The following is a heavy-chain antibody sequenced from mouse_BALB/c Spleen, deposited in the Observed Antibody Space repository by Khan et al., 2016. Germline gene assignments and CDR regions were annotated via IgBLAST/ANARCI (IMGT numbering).Heavy chain of an antibody. CDR2: INPDSRTI. CDR1: GFAFRRYW. D-gene: IGHD1-1*01. V-gene: IGHV4-1*02. CDR3: ERAGYYGYLAY. J-gene: IGHJ3*01. Sequence: EVKLLESGGGLVQPGGSLKLSCAASGFAFRRYWMSWVRQAPGKGLEWIGEINPDSRTINYTPSLKDKFTISRDKANNTLYLQMSKLRSEDTALYYCERAGYYGYLAYWGQGTLVSVSA.